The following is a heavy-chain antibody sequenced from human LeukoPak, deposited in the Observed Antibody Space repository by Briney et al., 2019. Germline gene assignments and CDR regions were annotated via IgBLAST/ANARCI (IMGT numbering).Heavy chain of an antibody. CDR3: TTDEDWNYARKDV. CDR2: ISGSGGTT. D-gene: IGHD1-7*01. Sequence: PGGSLRLSCAASGFTFSSYAMTWVRQAPGKGLEWVSGISGSGGTTYYADSVKGRFTISRDNSKNTLYLQMNSLRAEDTAVYYCTTDEDWNYARKDVWGQGATVIVSS. V-gene: IGHV3-23*01. J-gene: IGHJ6*02. CDR1: GFTFSSYA.